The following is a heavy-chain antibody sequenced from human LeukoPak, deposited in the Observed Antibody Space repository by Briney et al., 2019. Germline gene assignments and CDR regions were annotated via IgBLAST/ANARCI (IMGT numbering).Heavy chain of an antibody. V-gene: IGHV1-69*04. CDR1: GGTFSSYA. CDR3: AGGIQTVAGSRFDY. Sequence: SVKVSCKASGGTFSSYAISWARQAPEQGLEWMGRIIPILGIANYAQKFQGRVTITADKSTSTAYMELSSLRSEDTAVYYCAGGIQTVAGSRFDYWGQGTLVTVSS. CDR2: IIPILGIA. J-gene: IGHJ4*02. D-gene: IGHD6-19*01.